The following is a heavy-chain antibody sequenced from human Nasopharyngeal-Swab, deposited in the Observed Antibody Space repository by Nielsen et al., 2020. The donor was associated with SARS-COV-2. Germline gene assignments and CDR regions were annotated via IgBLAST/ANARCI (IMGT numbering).Heavy chain of an antibody. V-gene: IGHV3-30*04. CDR1: GFSFSNYA. D-gene: IGHD3-3*01. CDR3: ARAGALDTTIEH. Sequence: GESLKISCAASGFSFSNYAMYWVRQAPGKGPEWVASISYDGSTTYYADSVKGRLTISRDNSKTTLFLQMTSLRSEDTAVYYCARAGALDTTIEHWGQGNLVAVSS. CDR2: ISYDGSTT. J-gene: IGHJ1*01.